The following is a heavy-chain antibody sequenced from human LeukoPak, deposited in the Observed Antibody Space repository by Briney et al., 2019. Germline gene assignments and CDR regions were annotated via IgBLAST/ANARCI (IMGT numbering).Heavy chain of an antibody. V-gene: IGHV3-49*04. Sequence: PGGSLRLSCTTSGFIFGDYNKNWVRQAPGKGLEWIGYIRAKIHDGTTDFAASVKGRFTISRDDSKSIAYLQMTSLKSEDTAVYYCSRGQKDPYGPEFDYWGQGTLVTVSS. CDR2: IRAKIHDGTT. CDR3: SRGQKDPYGPEFDY. CDR1: GFIFGDYN. J-gene: IGHJ4*02. D-gene: IGHD3-10*01.